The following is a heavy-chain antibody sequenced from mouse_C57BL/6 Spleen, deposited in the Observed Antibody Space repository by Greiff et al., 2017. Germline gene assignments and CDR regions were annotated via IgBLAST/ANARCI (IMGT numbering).Heavy chain of an antibody. CDR1: GYTFTSYW. CDR2: IDPSDSYT. V-gene: IGHV1-69*01. CDR3: ARSSFGYFDY. J-gene: IGHJ2*01. Sequence: QVQLQQSGAELVMPGASVKLSCKASGYTFTSYWMHWVKQRPGQGLEWIGEIDPSDSYTNYNQKFKGKSTLTVDKSSSTAYMQLSSLTSEDSAVYYCARSSFGYFDYWGQGTTLTVSS.